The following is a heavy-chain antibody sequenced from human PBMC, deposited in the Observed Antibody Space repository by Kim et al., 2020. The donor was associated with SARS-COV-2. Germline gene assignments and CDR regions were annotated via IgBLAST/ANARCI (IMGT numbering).Heavy chain of an antibody. D-gene: IGHD2-21*02. V-gene: IGHV4-31*02. Sequence: YSNPSLKRRVTISVDPSKNQFSLKLSSVTAADTAVYYCARDRVETGGIDYWGQGTLVTVSS. CDR3: ARDRVETGGIDY. J-gene: IGHJ4*02.